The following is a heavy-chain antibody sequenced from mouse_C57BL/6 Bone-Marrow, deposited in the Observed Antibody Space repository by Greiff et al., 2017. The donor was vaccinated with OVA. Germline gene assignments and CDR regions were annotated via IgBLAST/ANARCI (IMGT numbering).Heavy chain of an antibody. J-gene: IGHJ1*03. Sequence: QVQLQQSGAELVRPGASVTLSCKASGYTFTDYEMHWVKQTPVHGLEWIGAIDPETGGTAYNQKFTGKAILTADKSSSTAYMELRSLTSEDSAVYYWTRWGLYYYGSSDVLDVWGTGTTVTVSS. CDR1: GYTFTDYE. CDR2: IDPETGGT. V-gene: IGHV1-15*01. CDR3: TRWGLYYYGSSDVLDV. D-gene: IGHD1-1*01.